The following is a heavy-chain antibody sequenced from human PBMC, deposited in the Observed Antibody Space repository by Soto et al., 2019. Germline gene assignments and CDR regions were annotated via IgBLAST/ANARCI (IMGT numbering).Heavy chain of an antibody. CDR3: AHRRRSSNGWGTFDY. J-gene: IGHJ4*02. CDR1: GFSFRSSGVT. V-gene: IGHV2-5*02. D-gene: IGHD3-16*01. Sequence: QITLKESGPTLVKTTQTLTLTCTFSGFSFRSSGVTVGWILQPPGKSLEWVAFLCWDDDKRYSLSLKSRVTIATDTSHNQVVLTMTNIDPVDPGTYAGAHRRRSSNGWGTFDYWGQGIVVTGSS. CDR2: LCWDDDK.